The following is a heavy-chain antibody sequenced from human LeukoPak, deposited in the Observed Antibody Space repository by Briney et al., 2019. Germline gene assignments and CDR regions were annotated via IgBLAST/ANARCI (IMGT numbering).Heavy chain of an antibody. D-gene: IGHD1-26*01. CDR1: GFTFSSYN. J-gene: IGHJ6*03. CDR2: ITSSSSYI. V-gene: IGHV3-21*06. CDR3: ARDPYSGNYGAYYYYYMDV. Sequence: GGSLRLSCAASGFTFSSYNMNWVRQAPGKGLEWVSSITSSSSYIYYADSVKGCFTISGDNAKNSLYLQMDSLSVEDTAEYYCARDPYSGNYGAYYYYYMDVWGKGTTVTVSS.